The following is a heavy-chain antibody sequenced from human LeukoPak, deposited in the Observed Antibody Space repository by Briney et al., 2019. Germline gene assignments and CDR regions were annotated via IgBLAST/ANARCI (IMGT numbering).Heavy chain of an antibody. V-gene: IGHV1-18*01. CDR3: ATGVYCSSTSCHDAFDI. CDR2: ISAYNGNT. J-gene: IGHJ3*02. Sequence: ASVKVSCKASGYTFTSYGISWVRQAPGQGLEWMGWISAYNGNTNYAQNLQGRVTMTTDTSTSTAYMELRSLRSEDTAVYYCATGVYCSSTSCHDAFDIWGQGTMVTVSS. CDR1: GYTFTSYG. D-gene: IGHD2-2*01.